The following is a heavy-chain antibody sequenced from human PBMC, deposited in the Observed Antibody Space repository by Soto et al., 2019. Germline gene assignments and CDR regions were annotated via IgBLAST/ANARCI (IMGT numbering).Heavy chain of an antibody. D-gene: IGHD5-18*01. CDR3: AARRGYSYGSDWFDP. J-gene: IGHJ5*02. Sequence: PSETLSLTCTVSGGSISSSSYYWGWIRQPPGKGLEWIGSIYYSGSTYYNPSLKSRVTIPVDTSKNQFSLKLSSVTAADTSVYYFAARRGYSYGSDWFDPWGQGTLVTVSS. CDR2: IYYSGST. CDR1: GGSISSSSYY. V-gene: IGHV4-39*01.